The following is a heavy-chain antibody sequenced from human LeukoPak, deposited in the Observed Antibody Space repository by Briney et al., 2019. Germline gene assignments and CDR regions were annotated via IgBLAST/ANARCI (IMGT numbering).Heavy chain of an antibody. Sequence: SGPTLANPTQTLTLSCTFSGFSLSTSGGGVGWIRQPPGKALERLALSYWDDDKHYSPTLKSRLTITKDTSKNQVVLTMTNMDAVDTATYCCAHIHRVAGPFDYWGQGTLVTVSS. CDR1: GFSLSTSGGG. D-gene: IGHD6-19*01. CDR3: AHIHRVAGPFDY. CDR2: SYWDDDK. J-gene: IGHJ4*02. V-gene: IGHV2-5*02.